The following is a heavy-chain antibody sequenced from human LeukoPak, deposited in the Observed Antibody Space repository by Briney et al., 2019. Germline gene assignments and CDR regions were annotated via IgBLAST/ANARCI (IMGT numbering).Heavy chain of an antibody. V-gene: IGHV4-4*07. J-gene: IGHJ5*02. D-gene: IGHD3-22*01. CDR3: ARNAYDSSGLLRFLWFDP. Sequence: SETLSLTCTVSGGSISSYYWSWIRQPAGKGLEWIGRIYTSGSTNYNPSLKSRVTMSVDTSKNQFSLKLSSVTAADTAVYYCARNAYDSSGLLRFLWFDPWGQGTLATVSS. CDR1: GGSISSYY. CDR2: IYTSGST.